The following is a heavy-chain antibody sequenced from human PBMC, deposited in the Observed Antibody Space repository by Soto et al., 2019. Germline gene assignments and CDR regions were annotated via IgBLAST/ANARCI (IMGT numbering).Heavy chain of an antibody. J-gene: IGHJ3*01. CDR1: GLTFRSYV. Sequence: GWSLRLSCVSSGLTFRSYVMNWVRQAPGKGLEWVSGISGSGDTTHYADSVKGRFTISRDNSKNTVFLQMKSLRAEDTAVYYCAKTRLYDSPDYHRDALDVRGQGTRVTVSS. CDR3: AKTRLYDSPDYHRDALDV. V-gene: IGHV3-23*01. D-gene: IGHD3-22*01. CDR2: ISGSGDTT.